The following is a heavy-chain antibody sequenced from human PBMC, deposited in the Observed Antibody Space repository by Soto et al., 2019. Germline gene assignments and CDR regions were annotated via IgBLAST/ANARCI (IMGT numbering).Heavy chain of an antibody. D-gene: IGHD6-13*01. V-gene: IGHV1-2*04. CDR3: ARGSIAAALVPNYYYGMDV. Sequence: ASVKVSCKASGYTFTGYYMHWVRQAPGQGLEWMGWINPNSGGTNYAQKFQGWVTMTRDTSISTAYMELSRLRSDDTAVYYCARGSIAAALVPNYYYGMDVWGQGTTVTVSS. J-gene: IGHJ6*02. CDR2: INPNSGGT. CDR1: GYTFTGYY.